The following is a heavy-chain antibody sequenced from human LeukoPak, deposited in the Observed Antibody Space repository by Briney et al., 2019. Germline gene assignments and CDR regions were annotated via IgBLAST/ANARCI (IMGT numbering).Heavy chain of an antibody. D-gene: IGHD5-24*01. CDR3: ARGGDGYTTYWYFDL. CDR2: IYTSGST. V-gene: IGHV4-4*07. J-gene: IGHJ2*01. Sequence: TPSETLSLTCTVSGGSISTYYWSWIRQPAGKGLEWIGRIYTSGSTRYNPSLESRVTMSVDTSKNQFSLKLTSVTAADTAVYYCARGGDGYTTYWYFDLWGRGTLVTVSS. CDR1: GGSISTYY.